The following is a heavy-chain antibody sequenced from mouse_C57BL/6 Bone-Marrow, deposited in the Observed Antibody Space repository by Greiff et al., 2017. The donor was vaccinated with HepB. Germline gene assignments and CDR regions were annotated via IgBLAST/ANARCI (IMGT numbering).Heavy chain of an antibody. Sequence: EVKVVESGAELVRPGASVKLSCTASGFNIKDDYMHWVKQRPEQGLEWIGWIDPENGDTEYASKFQGKATITADTSSNTAYLQLSSLTSEDTAVYYCTTWSLYGNYGAWFAYWGQGTLVTVSA. CDR2: IDPENGDT. J-gene: IGHJ3*01. CDR1: GFNIKDDY. D-gene: IGHD2-1*01. CDR3: TTWSLYGNYGAWFAY. V-gene: IGHV14-4*01.